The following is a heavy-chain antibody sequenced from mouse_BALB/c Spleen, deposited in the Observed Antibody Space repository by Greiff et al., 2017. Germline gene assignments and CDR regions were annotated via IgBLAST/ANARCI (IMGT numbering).Heavy chain of an antibody. CDR1: GYSITSGYY. D-gene: IGHD1-2*01. J-gene: IGHJ2*01. V-gene: IGHV3-6*02. CDR3: ARLLRLYYFDY. CDR2: ISYDGSN. Sequence: EVKLVESGPGLVKPSQSLSLTCSVTGYSITSGYYWNWIRQFPGNKLEWMGYISYDGSNNYNPSLKNRISITRDTSKNQFFLKLNSVTTEDTATYYCARLLRLYYFDYWGQGTTLTVSS.